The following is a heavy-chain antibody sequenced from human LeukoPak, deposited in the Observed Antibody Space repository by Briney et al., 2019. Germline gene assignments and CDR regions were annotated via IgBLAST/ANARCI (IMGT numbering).Heavy chain of an antibody. V-gene: IGHV4-34*01. CDR1: GGSFSGYY. CDR3: ARSGVPLNWFDP. CDR2: INHSGFT. J-gene: IGHJ5*02. Sequence: PSETLSLTCAVYGGSFSGYYWSWIRQPPGKGLEWIGEINHSGFTNYNPSLKNRVTISVDTSKNQCSLRLSSVPAADTAVYYCARSGVPLNWFDPWGQGTLVTVSS.